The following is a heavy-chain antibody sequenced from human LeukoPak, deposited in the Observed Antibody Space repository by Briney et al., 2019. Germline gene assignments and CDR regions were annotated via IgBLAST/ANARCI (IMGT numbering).Heavy chain of an antibody. Sequence: PGGSLRLSCAASGFTFSSYGMNWVRQAPGKGLEWVSYISSDSSTIYYADSVKGRFTISRDNAKNSLYLQMNSLRDEDTAVYYCAREQTSYLDYWGQGTLVSVSS. CDR3: AREQTSYLDY. CDR2: ISSDSSTI. CDR1: GFTFSSYG. V-gene: IGHV3-48*02. J-gene: IGHJ4*02.